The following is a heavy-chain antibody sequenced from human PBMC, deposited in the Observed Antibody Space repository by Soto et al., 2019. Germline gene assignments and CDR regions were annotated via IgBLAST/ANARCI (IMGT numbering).Heavy chain of an antibody. Sequence: QVQLVESGGGVVRAGRSLRLSCAAFGFTFSSYGMHWVRQAPGKGLEWVAVIWYDGNKIYYGDSVKGRFTISRDNSKNTLYLQMNSLRAEDTDVYYCARDFDYYYYGMDVWGQGTTVTVSS. CDR1: GFTFSSYG. V-gene: IGHV3-33*01. CDR3: ARDFDYYYYGMDV. CDR2: IWYDGNKI. J-gene: IGHJ6*02. D-gene: IGHD3-3*01.